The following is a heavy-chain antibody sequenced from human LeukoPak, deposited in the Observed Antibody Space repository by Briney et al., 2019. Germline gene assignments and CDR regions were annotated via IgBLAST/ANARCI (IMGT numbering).Heavy chain of an antibody. Sequence: GGSLRLSCAASGFTFSSYGMHWVRQAPGKGLEWVAVIWYDGSNKYYADSVKGRFTISRDNSKNTLYLQMNSLRAEDTAVYYCANPLMAGSYYYDSSGSADYWGQGTLVTVSS. CDR3: ANPLMAGSYYYDSSGSADY. CDR1: GFTFSSYG. CDR2: IWYDGSNK. J-gene: IGHJ4*02. V-gene: IGHV3-33*06. D-gene: IGHD3-22*01.